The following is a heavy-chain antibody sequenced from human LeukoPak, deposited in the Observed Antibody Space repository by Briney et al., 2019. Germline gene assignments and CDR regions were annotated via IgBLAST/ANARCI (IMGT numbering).Heavy chain of an antibody. J-gene: IGHJ4*02. V-gene: IGHV4-38-2*02. CDR3: ARDSRISAAGRGLYYFDY. CDR1: GYSISSGYY. Sequence: SETLSLTCTVSGYSISSGYYWGWIRQPPGKGLEWIGTMYHSGSTNYNPSLKSRVTISVDTSKNQFSLKLSSVTAADTAVYYCARDSRISAAGRGLYYFDYWGQGTLVTVSS. CDR2: MYHSGST. D-gene: IGHD6-13*01.